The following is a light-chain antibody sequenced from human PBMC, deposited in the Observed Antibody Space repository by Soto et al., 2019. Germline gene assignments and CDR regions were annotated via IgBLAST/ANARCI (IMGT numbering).Light chain of an antibody. V-gene: IGKV1-9*01. CDR2: AAS. J-gene: IGKJ2*01. Sequence: IQLTQSPSSLSASVGDRVTITCRASQGISSYLAWYQQKPGKAPNLLIYAASTLQTAVPSRFSGSGSGTDFTLTISSLQPEDFATYYCQQLNSYPYTFGQGTKLEIK. CDR3: QQLNSYPYT. CDR1: QGISSY.